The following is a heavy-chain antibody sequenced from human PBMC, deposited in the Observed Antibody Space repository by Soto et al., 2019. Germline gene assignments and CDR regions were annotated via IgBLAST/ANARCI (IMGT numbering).Heavy chain of an antibody. V-gene: IGHV3-21*01. CDR2: ISSSSSYI. J-gene: IGHJ5*02. D-gene: IGHD5-12*01. CDR3: AREIFGRSNPHIVATILPFDP. Sequence: EVQLVESGGGLVKPGGSLRLSCAASGFTFSSYSMNWVRQAPGKGLEWVSSISSSSSYIYYADSVKGRFTISRDNAKNSLYLQMNSLRDEDTAVYYCAREIFGRSNPHIVATILPFDPWGQGTLVTVSS. CDR1: GFTFSSYS.